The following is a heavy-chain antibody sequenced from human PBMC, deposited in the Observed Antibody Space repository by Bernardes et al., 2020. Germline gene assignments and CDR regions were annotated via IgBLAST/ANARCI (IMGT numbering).Heavy chain of an antibody. V-gene: IGHV3-30*18. Sequence: GGSLRLSCAASGFTFSSYGMHWVRQAPGKGLEWVAVISYDGSNKYYADSVKGRFTISRDNSKNTLYLQMNSLRAEDTAVYYCAKNPSVVEGAYYYYGMDVWGQGTTVTVSS. CDR3: AKNPSVVEGAYYYYGMDV. D-gene: IGHD2-21*01. CDR2: ISYDGSNK. J-gene: IGHJ6*02. CDR1: GFTFSSYG.